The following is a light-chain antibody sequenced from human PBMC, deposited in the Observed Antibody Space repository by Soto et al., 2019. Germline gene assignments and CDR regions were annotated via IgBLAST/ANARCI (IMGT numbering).Light chain of an antibody. Sequence: QSVLTQPPSVSAAPGQKVTISCSGSSSNIGTNFASWYQQLPGTAPKLLINENNKPPSGIPDRFSGSKSGTSSTLSITGLPTGDEADYYCGTWDSSLSAGVFGGGTKLTVL. CDR3: GTWDSSLSAGV. J-gene: IGLJ2*01. V-gene: IGLV1-51*02. CDR2: ENN. CDR1: SSNIGTNF.